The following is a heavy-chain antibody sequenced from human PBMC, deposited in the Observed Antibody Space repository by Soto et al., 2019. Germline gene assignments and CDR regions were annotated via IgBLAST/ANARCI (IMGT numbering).Heavy chain of an antibody. CDR3: ARAAGGNSVG. CDR1: GVTFSSYA. Sequence: VQLVQSGAEVKNPESSVKVSCKASGVTFSSYAISWVRQAPGQGLEWMGGIIPIFGTANSAQKFQGRVTITADNSTSTADMKLSSLRSEETAVHYCARAAGGNSVGCGQGTPVTVSA. D-gene: IGHD2-21*02. V-gene: IGHV1-69*06. CDR2: IIPIFGTA. J-gene: IGHJ4*02.